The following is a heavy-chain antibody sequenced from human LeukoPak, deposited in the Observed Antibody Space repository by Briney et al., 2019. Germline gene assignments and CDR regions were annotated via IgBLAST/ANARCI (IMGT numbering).Heavy chain of an antibody. CDR3: AKYTSKLWFGELGD. V-gene: IGHV3-43*02. CDR2: ISGDGDST. J-gene: IGHJ6*02. CDR1: GFTFEDYA. D-gene: IGHD3-10*01. Sequence: GGSLRLSCAASGFTFEDYALHWVRPAPGKGREWVSHISGDGDSTFYTDSVRGRFTISRDNSKHSLYLQMNSLRTEDTALYYCAKYTSKLWFGELGDWGQGTTVTVSS.